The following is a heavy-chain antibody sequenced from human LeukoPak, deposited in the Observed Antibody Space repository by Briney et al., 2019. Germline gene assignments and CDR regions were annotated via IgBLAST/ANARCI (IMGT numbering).Heavy chain of an antibody. CDR2: INPKNGDT. CDR3: ARRVQKLVATSWFDP. J-gene: IGHJ5*02. V-gene: IGHV1-2*02. D-gene: IGHD5-12*01. CDR1: GYTFDDEY. Sequence: ASVTVSFKASGYTFDDEYIHWVRQAPGLGLEWMGWINPKNGDTNYAQKFQGRVTMTRDTSISTAYMELRRLKSDDSAVYYCARRVQKLVATSWFDPWGQGTLVTVSS.